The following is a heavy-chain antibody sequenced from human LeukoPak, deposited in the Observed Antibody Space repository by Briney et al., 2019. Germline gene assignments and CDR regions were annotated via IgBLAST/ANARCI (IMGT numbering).Heavy chain of an antibody. D-gene: IGHD2-2*02. V-gene: IGHV1-2*02. CDR3: ARRVPAGIGAFDI. J-gene: IGHJ3*02. Sequence: ASVKVSCKASGYTFTGYYMHWVRQAPGQGLEWMEWINPNSGGTTYAQIFQGRVTMTRDTSISTAYMELSRLRSDDTAVYYCARRVPAGIGAFDIWGQGTMVTVSS. CDR2: INPNSGGT. CDR1: GYTFTGYY.